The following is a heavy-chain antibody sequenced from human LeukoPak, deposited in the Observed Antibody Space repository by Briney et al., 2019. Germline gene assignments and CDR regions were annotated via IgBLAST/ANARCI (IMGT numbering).Heavy chain of an antibody. D-gene: IGHD3-16*01. CDR2: MNPHSGNT. Sequence: ASVKGSCKASGYTFTTYDVSWVRQAPGQGLEWVGWMNPHSGNTGYAHKFQGRVTMTRDTSINPAHMELTSLTADDTAVYYCARDGSRTWGLAYWGQGTLVAVSS. CDR3: ARDGSRTWGLAY. J-gene: IGHJ4*02. CDR1: GYTFTTYD. V-gene: IGHV1-8*01.